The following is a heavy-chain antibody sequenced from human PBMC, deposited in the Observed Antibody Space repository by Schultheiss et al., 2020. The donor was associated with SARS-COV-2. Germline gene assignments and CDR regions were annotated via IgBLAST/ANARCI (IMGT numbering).Heavy chain of an antibody. CDR2: INPNSGGT. V-gene: IGHV1-2*06. Sequence: ASVKVSCKASGYTFTSYSISWVRQAPGQGLEWMGRINPNSGGTNYAQKFQGRVTMTRDTSISTAYMELSSLRSEDTAVYYCARDRYDFWSGYVSYWYFDLWGRGTLVTVSS. J-gene: IGHJ2*01. CDR1: GYTFTSYS. D-gene: IGHD3-3*01. CDR3: ARDRYDFWSGYVSYWYFDL.